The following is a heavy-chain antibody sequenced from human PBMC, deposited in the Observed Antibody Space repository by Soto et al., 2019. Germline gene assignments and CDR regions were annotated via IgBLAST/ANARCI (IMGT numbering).Heavy chain of an antibody. CDR3: AKDATRTEGVYYFDY. V-gene: IGHV3-23*01. CDR1: GFTFSILA. J-gene: IGHJ4*02. Sequence: GGSLRLSCEASGFTFSILAMGWVRQAPGKGLEWVSVIDYTGGTTYYTDSVKGRFTISRDNSKKMLYLQMNSLRAEDTAVYYCAKDATRTEGVYYFDYWGQGALVTVSS. D-gene: IGHD2-8*01. CDR2: IDYTGGTT.